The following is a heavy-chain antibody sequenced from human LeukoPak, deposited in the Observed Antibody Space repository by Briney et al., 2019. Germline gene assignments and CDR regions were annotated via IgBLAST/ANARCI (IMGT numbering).Heavy chain of an antibody. CDR2: INHSGST. Sequence: KPSETLSLTCAAYGGTFSGYYRSWIRQPPGKGLEWIGEINHSGSTNYNPSLKSRVTRSVDTSKNKFSLNLSTVTAADTAVYYCASGRGQLVRWFVRRGQGTLVTVSS. CDR3: ASGRGQLVRWFVR. CDR1: GGTFSGYY. D-gene: IGHD6-6*01. V-gene: IGHV4-34*01. J-gene: IGHJ5*02.